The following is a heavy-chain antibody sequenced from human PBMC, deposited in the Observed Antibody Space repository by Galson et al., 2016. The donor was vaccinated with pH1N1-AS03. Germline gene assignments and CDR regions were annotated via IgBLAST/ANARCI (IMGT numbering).Heavy chain of an antibody. CDR3: AHRRGVPFDY. V-gene: IGHV2-5*01. CDR2: IYWNDDK. CDR1: GLSLTTSGVG. J-gene: IGHJ4*02. Sequence: PALVKPTQTLTLTCTFSGLSLTTSGVGVGWIRQPPGKALEWLALIYWNDDKAYSPSLRSRLIITKDTSKNQVVLTMTDMDPVDTATYYCAHRRGVPFDYWGRGTLVTVSS.